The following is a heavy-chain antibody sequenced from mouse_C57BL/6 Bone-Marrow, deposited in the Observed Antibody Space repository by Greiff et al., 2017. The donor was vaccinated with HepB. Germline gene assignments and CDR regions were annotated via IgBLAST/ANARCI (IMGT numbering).Heavy chain of an antibody. V-gene: IGHV14-1*01. J-gene: IGHJ4*01. D-gene: IGHD2-5*01. CDR3: TSAYYSNYLLDY. CDR1: GFNIKDYY. Sequence: VHVKQSGAELVRPGASVKLSCTASGFNIKDYYMHWVKQRPEQGLEWIGRIDPEDGDTEYAPKFQGKATMTADTSSNTAYLQLSSLTSEDTAVYYCTSAYYSNYLLDYWGQGTSVTVSS. CDR2: IDPEDGDT.